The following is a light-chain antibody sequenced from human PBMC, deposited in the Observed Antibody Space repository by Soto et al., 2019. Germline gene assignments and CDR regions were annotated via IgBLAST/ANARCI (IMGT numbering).Light chain of an antibody. CDR2: DVN. CDR1: SIDVGGYNY. V-gene: IGLV2-11*01. Sequence: QSALTQPRSVSGSPGQSVAISCTGTSIDVGGYNYVSWYQHHPGKAPKVMIYDVNKRPSGVPDRFSGSKSGNTASLTISGLQAEDEADFYCCSYAGGSYVFGTGTKVTVL. J-gene: IGLJ1*01. CDR3: CSYAGGSYV.